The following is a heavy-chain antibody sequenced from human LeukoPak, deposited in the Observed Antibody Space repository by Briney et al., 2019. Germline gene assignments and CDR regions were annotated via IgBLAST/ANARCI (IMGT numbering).Heavy chain of an antibody. Sequence: SETLSLTCTVSGGSISSYYWSWIRQPPGKGLEWIGYIYYSGSTNYNPSLKSRVTISVDTSKNQFSLKLSSVTAADTAVYYCARLPLATVTALWYFDLWGRGTLVTVSS. CDR1: GGSISSYY. D-gene: IGHD4-17*01. CDR2: IYYSGST. CDR3: ARLPLATVTALWYFDL. V-gene: IGHV4-59*08. J-gene: IGHJ2*01.